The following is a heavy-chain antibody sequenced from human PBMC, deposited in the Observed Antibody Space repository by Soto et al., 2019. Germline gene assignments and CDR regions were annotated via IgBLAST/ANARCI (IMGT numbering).Heavy chain of an antibody. CDR1: GFTVSSHY. V-gene: IGHV3-66*01. Sequence: GGSLRLSCAASGFTVSSHYMSWVRQAPGKGQEWVSVIYSGRSTYYADSVNGRFTISRDNTKNTLYLQMNSLRAEDTAVYYCTIGLAVGDYGGYIDFSGQATLVTVSS. CDR3: TIGLAVGDYGGYIDF. J-gene: IGHJ4*02. D-gene: IGHD4-17*01. CDR2: IYSGRST.